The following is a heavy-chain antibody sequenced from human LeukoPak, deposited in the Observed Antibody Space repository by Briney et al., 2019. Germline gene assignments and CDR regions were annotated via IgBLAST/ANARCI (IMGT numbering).Heavy chain of an antibody. Sequence: SETLSLTCTVSGASISSDGYYWSWIRQHPGKGLEWIAYIYYSGSTYYNPSLKSRVTISLDTSKNQFSLKLSSVTAADTAVYYCARVGDGYKPDYWGQGTLVTVSS. CDR3: ARVGDGYKPDY. CDR2: IYYSGST. J-gene: IGHJ4*02. D-gene: IGHD5-24*01. V-gene: IGHV4-31*03. CDR1: GASISSDGYY.